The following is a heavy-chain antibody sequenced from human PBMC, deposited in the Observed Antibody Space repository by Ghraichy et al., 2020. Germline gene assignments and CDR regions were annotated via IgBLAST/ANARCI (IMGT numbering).Heavy chain of an antibody. Sequence: ETLSLTCTVSGGSVSSYSSYWVWIRQPPGKGLEWIGSLYYSGTTYYNPSLKSRVTIFVDASKNQFSLKLSSVTAADTAVYYCARPPSHYYYGMDVWGQGTAVTVSS. CDR1: GGSVSSYSSY. D-gene: IGHD3-9*01. CDR3: ARPPSHYYYGMDV. CDR2: LYYSGTT. J-gene: IGHJ6*02. V-gene: IGHV4-39*01.